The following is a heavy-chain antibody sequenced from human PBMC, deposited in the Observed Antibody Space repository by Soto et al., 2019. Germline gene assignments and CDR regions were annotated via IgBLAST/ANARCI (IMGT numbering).Heavy chain of an antibody. J-gene: IGHJ6*02. CDR1: GFTFSSYA. V-gene: IGHV3-30-3*01. D-gene: IGHD4-4*01. CDR2: ISYDGSNK. Sequence: QLGGSLRLSCAASGFTFSSYAMHWVRQAPGKGLEWVAVISYDGSNKYYADSVKGRFTISRDNSKNTLYLQMNSLRAEDTAVYYCARAFMTTVTANGGGLVNYYYGMDVWGQGTTVTVSS. CDR3: ARAFMTTVTANGGGLVNYYYGMDV.